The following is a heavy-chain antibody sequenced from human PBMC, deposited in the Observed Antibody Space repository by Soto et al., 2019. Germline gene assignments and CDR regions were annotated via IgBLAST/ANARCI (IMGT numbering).Heavy chain of an antibody. J-gene: IGHJ4*02. Sequence: GASVKVSCKASGYTFASYYMHWVRQAPGQGLEWMGWISAYNGNTNYAQKLQGRVTMTTDTSTSTAYMELRSLRSDDTAVYYCARKDYYDSSGYRRDFDYWGQGTLVTVSS. V-gene: IGHV1-18*04. D-gene: IGHD3-22*01. CDR2: ISAYNGNT. CDR3: ARKDYYDSSGYRRDFDY. CDR1: GYTFASYY.